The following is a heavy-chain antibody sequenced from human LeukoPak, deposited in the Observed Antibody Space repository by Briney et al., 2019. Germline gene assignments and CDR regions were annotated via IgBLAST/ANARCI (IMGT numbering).Heavy chain of an antibody. Sequence: GGSLRLSCAASGFTFSSYAMSWVRQAPGKGLEWVSSISSSSSSRSYMYYADSVRGRFTISRDNAKNSVFLQMNSLRAEDTAVYYCARFFSRDDASFDYWGQGTLVTVSS. D-gene: IGHD2/OR15-2a*01. CDR3: ARFFSRDDASFDY. V-gene: IGHV3-21*01. J-gene: IGHJ4*02. CDR1: GFTFSSYA. CDR2: ISSSSSSRSYM.